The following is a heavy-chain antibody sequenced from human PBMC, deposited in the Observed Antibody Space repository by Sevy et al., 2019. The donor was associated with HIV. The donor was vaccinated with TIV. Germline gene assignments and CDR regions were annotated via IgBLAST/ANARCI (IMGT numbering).Heavy chain of an antibody. J-gene: IGHJ4*02. V-gene: IGHV3-48*03. Sequence: GGSLRLSCAASGFTFSSYEMNWVRQAPGKGLEWVSYISSSGSTIYYADSVKGRFTISRDNAKNSLYLQMNSLRAEDTAVYYCARDKVRFLEWLLPFDYWGQGTLVTVSS. D-gene: IGHD3-3*01. CDR3: ARDKVRFLEWLLPFDY. CDR1: GFTFSSYE. CDR2: ISSSGSTI.